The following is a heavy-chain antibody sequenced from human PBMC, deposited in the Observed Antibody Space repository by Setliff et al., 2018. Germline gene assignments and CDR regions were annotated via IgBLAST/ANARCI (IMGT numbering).Heavy chain of an antibody. CDR1: GFRFTSFG. Sequence: GASVKVSCKTSGFRFTSFGFSWVRQAPGQGLEWMGWISPYSGESNYAQKFQGRVTLTTDTSTGTAYMELRSLTFDDTAVYYCARDWFCSGGDCSDVFDFWGQGTMVTVSS. V-gene: IGHV1-18*01. CDR2: ISPYSGES. D-gene: IGHD2-21*02. J-gene: IGHJ3*01. CDR3: ARDWFCSGGDCSDVFDF.